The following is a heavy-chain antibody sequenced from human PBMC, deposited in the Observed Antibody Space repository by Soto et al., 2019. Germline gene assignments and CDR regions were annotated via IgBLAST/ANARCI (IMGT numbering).Heavy chain of an antibody. CDR3: AKPSKRSYSSGWYPFDY. CDR1: GGTFSSYA. CDR2: IIPIFGTA. D-gene: IGHD6-19*01. V-gene: IGHV1-69*13. J-gene: IGHJ4*02. Sequence: SVKVSCKASGGTFSSYAISWVRQAPGQGLEWMGGIIPIFGTAHYAQKFQGRVTITADESTSTAYMELSSLRSEDTAVYYCAKPSKRSYSSGWYPFDYWGQGTLVTVSS.